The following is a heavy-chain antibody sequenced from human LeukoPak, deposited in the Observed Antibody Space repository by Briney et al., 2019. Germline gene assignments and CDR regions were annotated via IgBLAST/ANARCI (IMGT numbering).Heavy chain of an antibody. D-gene: IGHD3-22*01. CDR3: ARGHSTGRIIDY. Sequence: PGGSLRLSCAASGFTFSSYWMSWVRQAPGKGLEWIGYIYYSGSTNYNPSLKSRATISVDTSKNQFSLKLSSVTAADTAVYYCARGHSTGRIIDYWGQGTLVTVSS. V-gene: IGHV4-59*01. J-gene: IGHJ4*02. CDR1: GFTFSSYW. CDR2: IYYSGST.